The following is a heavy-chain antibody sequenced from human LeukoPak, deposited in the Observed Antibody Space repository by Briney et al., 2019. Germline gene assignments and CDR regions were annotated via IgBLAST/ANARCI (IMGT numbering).Heavy chain of an antibody. J-gene: IGHJ4*02. CDR1: GYTFTSYY. CDR2: INPSGGST. CDR3: ARDGGMVATFDY. V-gene: IGHV1-46*01. Sequence: ASVKVSCKASGYTFTSYYMHWVRQAPGQGLEWMGIINPSGGSTSYAQKFQRRVTMTRDTSTSTVYMELSSLRSEDTAVYYCARDGGMVATFDYWGQGTLVTVSS. D-gene: IGHD5-12*01.